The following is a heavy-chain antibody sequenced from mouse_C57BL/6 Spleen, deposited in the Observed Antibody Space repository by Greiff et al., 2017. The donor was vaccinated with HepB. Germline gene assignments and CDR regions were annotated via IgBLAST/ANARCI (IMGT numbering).Heavy chain of an antibody. D-gene: IGHD1-1*01. CDR2: IYPGGGYT. CDR1: GYTFTNYW. J-gene: IGHJ1*03. Sequence: QVQLQQSGAELVRPGTSVKMSCKASGYTFTNYWIGWAKQRPGHGLEWIGDIYPGGGYTNYNEKFKGKATLTADKSSSTAYMQFSSLTSEDSAIYYCARGGYYYGSSYGWYFDVWGTGTTVTVSS. V-gene: IGHV1-63*01. CDR3: ARGGYYYGSSYGWYFDV.